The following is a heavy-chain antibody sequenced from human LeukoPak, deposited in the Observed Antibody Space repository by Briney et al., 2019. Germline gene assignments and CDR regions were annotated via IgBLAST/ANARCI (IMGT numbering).Heavy chain of an antibody. J-gene: IGHJ4*02. Sequence: GGSLRLSCAASGFTFSSYDIHWVRQAPGKGLQYVSAITGDGRSTFYADSVKGRFTISRDNSKNTLYLQMGSLTVEDRGVYYCARKDSGSGSRLWGQGTLVNVSS. D-gene: IGHD3-22*01. CDR2: ITGDGRST. CDR3: ARKDSGSGSRL. V-gene: IGHV3-64*02. CDR1: GFTFSSYD.